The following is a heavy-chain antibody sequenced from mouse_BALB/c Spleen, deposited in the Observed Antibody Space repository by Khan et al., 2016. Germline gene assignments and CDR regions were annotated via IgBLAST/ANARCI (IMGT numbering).Heavy chain of an antibody. V-gene: IGHV1-7*01. CDR1: GYTFTSYW. CDR3: ARWAYYGNYLFAN. J-gene: IGHJ3*01. CDR2: INPSTGYT. Sequence: VQLQESGAELAKPGASVKMSCKASGYTFTSYWMHWVKQRPGQGLEWIGYINPSTGYTEYNQKFKDKATLTADKSSSTAYMQLSSLTSEDTAVYYCARWAYYGNYLFANWGQGTLVTVSA. D-gene: IGHD2-10*01.